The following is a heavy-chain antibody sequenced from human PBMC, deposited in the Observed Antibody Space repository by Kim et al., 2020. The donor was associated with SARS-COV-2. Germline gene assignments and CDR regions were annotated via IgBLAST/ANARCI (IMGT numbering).Heavy chain of an antibody. D-gene: IGHD3-10*01. Sequence: YAQKFQGRVTITADESTSTAYMELSSLRSEDTAVYYCARVTMVRGYGMDVWGQGTTVTVSS. J-gene: IGHJ6*02. CDR3: ARVTMVRGYGMDV. V-gene: IGHV1-69*01.